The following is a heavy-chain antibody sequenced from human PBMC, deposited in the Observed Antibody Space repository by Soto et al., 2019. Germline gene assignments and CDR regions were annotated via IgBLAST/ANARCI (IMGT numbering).Heavy chain of an antibody. Sequence: QEHLVQSGAEVKSPGASVKVSCKAAGYTFTGYYIHRVRQAPGQGLEWMGWINANTGGANIAQKFRGRVTLTRDTAITTTYMEVNRLTSYETAVYYCARDYDAGSASYVLEIWGQGTMVAVAS. CDR3: ARDYDAGSASYVLEI. V-gene: IGHV1-2*02. J-gene: IGHJ3*01. CDR1: GYTFTGYY. D-gene: IGHD3-16*01. CDR2: INANTGGA.